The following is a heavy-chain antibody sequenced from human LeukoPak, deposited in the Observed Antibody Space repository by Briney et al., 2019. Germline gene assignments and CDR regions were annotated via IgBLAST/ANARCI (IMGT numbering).Heavy chain of an antibody. D-gene: IGHD5-12*01. CDR1: GGSISGYY. CDR3: ARPAGSGYWYYFDY. V-gene: IGHV4-59*08. J-gene: IGHJ4*02. Sequence: SETLSLTCTVSGGSISGYYWSWIRQPPGKSLEWIGYFYYSGSTNYNPSLKSRVTISVDTSKNQFSLRLSSVTAADTAVYYCARPAGSGYWYYFDYWGQGSLVTVSS. CDR2: FYYSGST.